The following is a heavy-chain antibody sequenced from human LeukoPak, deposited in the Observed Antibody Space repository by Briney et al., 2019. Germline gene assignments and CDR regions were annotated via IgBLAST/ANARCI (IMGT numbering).Heavy chain of an antibody. D-gene: IGHD6-13*01. CDR3: ARDGVSGYTTSWYDY. CDR1: GFTFSNYW. Sequence: GGSLRLSCAASGFTFSNYWMSWVRQAPGRGLEWVANIKQDGSERYYVDSVKGRFTVSRDNAKNSLYLQMNSQRAEDTAVYSCARDGVSGYTTSWYDYWGQGTLVTVSS. V-gene: IGHV3-7*01. J-gene: IGHJ4*02. CDR2: IKQDGSER.